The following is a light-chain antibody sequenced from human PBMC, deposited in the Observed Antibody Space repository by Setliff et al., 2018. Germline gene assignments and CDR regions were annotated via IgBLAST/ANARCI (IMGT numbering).Light chain of an antibody. J-gene: IGLJ1*01. CDR3: GTWDSSLSVYV. CDR2: DNN. V-gene: IGLV1-51*01. Sequence: QSVLTQPPSVSGAPGQRVTISCTGSSSNIGAGYDVHWYQQLPGTAPKLLIYDNNKRPSGFPDRFSGSKSGTSATLGITGLQTGDEADYYCGTWDSSLSVYVFGTGTKVTVL. CDR1: SSNIGAGYD.